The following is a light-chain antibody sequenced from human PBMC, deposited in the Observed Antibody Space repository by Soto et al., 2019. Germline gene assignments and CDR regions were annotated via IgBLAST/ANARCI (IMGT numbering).Light chain of an antibody. J-gene: IGKJ1*01. CDR1: LTIGDS. V-gene: IGKV1-39*01. CDR3: LQAYKLPRT. CDR2: GAS. Sequence: DIQMTKSPSSLSASVGDRVTITCRASLTIGDSLSWFQQKAGKPPTLLIYGASALQSGVPARFSGSGSGTDFTLTISNIQREDFATYYCLQAYKLPRTFGQGTKGDSK.